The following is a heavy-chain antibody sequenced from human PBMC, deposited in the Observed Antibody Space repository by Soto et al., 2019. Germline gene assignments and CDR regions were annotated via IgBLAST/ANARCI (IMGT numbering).Heavy chain of an antibody. CDR1: GGTFGSNA. CDR3: AREGFTFGTGAVRGAFDT. V-gene: IGHV1-69*15. Sequence: QVQLVQSETEVRKPGSSVKVSCRASGGTFGSNAISWVRQAPGQGLEWMGNIIPIFGTTKNAQNFQGRVTITADESTNTAYMELSSLTSEDTAIYYCAREGFTFGTGAVRGAFDTWGQGTMVTVSS. J-gene: IGHJ3*02. D-gene: IGHD4-4*01. CDR2: IIPIFGTT.